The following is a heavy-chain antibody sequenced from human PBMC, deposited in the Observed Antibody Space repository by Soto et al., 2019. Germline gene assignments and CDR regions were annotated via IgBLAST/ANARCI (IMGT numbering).Heavy chain of an antibody. CDR2: IYYSGST. CDR3: AREGNLGRWLQPLDF. J-gene: IGHJ4*02. V-gene: IGHV4-59*01. D-gene: IGHD5-12*01. Sequence: PSETLSLTCTVSGGSISNYYWNWIRQSPGKGLEWIGYIYYSGSTNYNPSLQNRVTISIDTSKNQVSLKLISVTAADTAKYFCAREGNLGRWLQPLDFWGQGTLVTVSS. CDR1: GGSISNYY.